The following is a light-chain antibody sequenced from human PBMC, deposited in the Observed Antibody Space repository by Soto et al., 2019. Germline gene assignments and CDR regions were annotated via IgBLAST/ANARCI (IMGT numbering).Light chain of an antibody. CDR3: CSYAGSSLWM. V-gene: IGLV2-23*02. CDR2: EVN. Sequence: QSALTQPAAVSGSLGQSITISCSGSGSDIGNYNLVSWYQQQPGKVPRLIIYEVNKGPSGVSNRFSGSKSGNTASLTISDLQRDAECLYYCCSYAGSSLWMFGGGIKVTVL. CDR1: GSDIGNYNL. J-gene: IGLJ3*02.